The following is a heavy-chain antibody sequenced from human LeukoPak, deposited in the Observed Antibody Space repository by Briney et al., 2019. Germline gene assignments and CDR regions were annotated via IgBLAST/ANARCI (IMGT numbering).Heavy chain of an antibody. V-gene: IGHV4-61*01. CDR2: IYYSGST. D-gene: IGHD3-10*01. CDR3: ARMYYYGSGRMLGSRFDP. J-gene: IGHJ5*02. Sequence: SETLSLTCTVSGGSVRSDYYYWNWIRQPPGKGLEWVGYIYYSGSTNYNPSLKSRVTISVDTSKNQFSLKLSSVTAADTAVYYCARMYYYGSGRMLGSRFDPWGQGTLVTVSS. CDR1: GGSVRSDYYY.